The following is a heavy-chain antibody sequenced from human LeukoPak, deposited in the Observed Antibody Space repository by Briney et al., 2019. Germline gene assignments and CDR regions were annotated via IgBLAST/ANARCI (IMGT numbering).Heavy chain of an antibody. V-gene: IGHV1-69*04. J-gene: IGHJ6*02. Sequence: GASVKVSCKASGGTFSSYAISWVRQAPEQGLEWMGRIIPILGIANYAQKFQGRVTITADKSTSTAYMELSSLRSEDTAVYYCARSHYYGSGSYYNYYGMDVWGQGTTVTVSS. D-gene: IGHD3-10*01. CDR2: IIPILGIA. CDR1: GGTFSSYA. CDR3: ARSHYYGSGSYYNYYGMDV.